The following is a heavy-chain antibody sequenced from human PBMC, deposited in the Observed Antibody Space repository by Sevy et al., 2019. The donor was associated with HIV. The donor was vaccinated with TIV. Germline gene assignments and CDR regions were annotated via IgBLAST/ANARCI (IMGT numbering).Heavy chain of an antibody. CDR3: ARDPVANYYFDY. Sequence: GGSLRLSCAASGFTFSTYSMKWVRQAPGKGLEWVSSISSSSNYIYYADSVKGRFTVSRDNAKNSLYLQMNGLRAEDTAVYYCARDPVANYYFDYWGQGTLVTVSS. CDR2: ISSSSNYI. D-gene: IGHD2-15*01. J-gene: IGHJ4*02. CDR1: GFTFSTYS. V-gene: IGHV3-21*01.